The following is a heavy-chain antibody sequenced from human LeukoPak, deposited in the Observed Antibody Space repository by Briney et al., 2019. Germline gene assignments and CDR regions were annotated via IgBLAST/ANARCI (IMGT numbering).Heavy chain of an antibody. D-gene: IGHD4-23*01. Sequence: SETLSLTCAVYGGSFSGYYWSWIRQPPGKGLEWIGYIYYSGSTYYNPSLKSRVTISVDTSKNQFSLKLSSVTAADTAVYYCARDLLNEGNHLDYWGQGTLVTVSS. CDR2: IYYSGST. CDR1: GGSFSGYY. CDR3: ARDLLNEGNHLDY. J-gene: IGHJ4*02. V-gene: IGHV4-30-4*08.